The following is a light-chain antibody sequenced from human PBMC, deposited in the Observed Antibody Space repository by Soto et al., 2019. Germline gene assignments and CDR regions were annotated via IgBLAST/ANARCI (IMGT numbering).Light chain of an antibody. CDR1: ESLYTY. Sequence: EIVLTQSPATLSLSPGERATLSCRASESLYTYLAWFQQKPGQAPRLLIYDTSRRATGVPARFSGSGAGTDYPLTITSLEPDDFAVYYCQEHGNWPRRTFGLGTKVEIK. CDR2: DTS. V-gene: IGKV3-11*01. J-gene: IGKJ1*01. CDR3: QEHGNWPRRT.